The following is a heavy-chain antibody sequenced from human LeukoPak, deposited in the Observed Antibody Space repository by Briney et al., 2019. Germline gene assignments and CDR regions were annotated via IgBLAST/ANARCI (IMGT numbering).Heavy chain of an antibody. D-gene: IGHD1-26*01. J-gene: IGHJ4*02. CDR3: ARDLLRRSGYVDY. Sequence: GGSLRLSCAASGFTVSSNYMSWVRQAPGKGLEWVSVIYSGGSTYYADSVKGRFTISRDNSKNTLYLQMNSLRAEDTAVYYCARDLLRRSGYVDYWGQGTLVTVSS. CDR2: IYSGGST. V-gene: IGHV3-53*01. CDR1: GFTVSSNY.